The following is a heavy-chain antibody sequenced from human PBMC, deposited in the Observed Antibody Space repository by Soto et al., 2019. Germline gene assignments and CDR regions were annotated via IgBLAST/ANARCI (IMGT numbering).Heavy chain of an antibody. Sequence: GGPLRLSSEAFGLTFGRPGLIWVGQAPGKGLEWVASVNQNGNEKYHVDSVMGRFTISRDNAKNSLFLQMNSLTVEDTAVYHCARIISRGSFDPWGQGTQVTVSS. J-gene: IGHJ5*02. V-gene: IGHV3-7*01. CDR1: GLTFGRPG. D-gene: IGHD2-15*01. CDR2: VNQNGNEK. CDR3: ARIISRGSFDP.